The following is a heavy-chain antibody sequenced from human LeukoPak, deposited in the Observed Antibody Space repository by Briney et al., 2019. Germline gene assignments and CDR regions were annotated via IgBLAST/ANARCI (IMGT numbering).Heavy chain of an antibody. CDR3: ARLPQLNYADY. V-gene: IGHV5-51*01. Sequence: PGEPLKISWQGSGYSFANYWIGWVRQMHGKGLEWTGIIYPGDSKTRYRPSFQGQVSISADKSISTAYLQWSGLEASDTAMYYCARLPQLNYADYGGQGTRVSVSS. J-gene: IGHJ4*02. CDR2: IYPGDSKT. CDR1: GYSFANYW. D-gene: IGHD1-7*01.